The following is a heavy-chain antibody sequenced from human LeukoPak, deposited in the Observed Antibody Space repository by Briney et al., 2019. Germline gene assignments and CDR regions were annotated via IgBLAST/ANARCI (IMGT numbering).Heavy chain of an antibody. Sequence: PGGSLRLSCAVSGFTFSNHWMGWVRQAPGKGLEWVANIKEDGSEKYYVDSVKGRFTISRDDAKNSLHLQMNSLRAEDTAVYYCARYRGLGGGYYFDYWGQGTLVTVSS. J-gene: IGHJ4*02. CDR2: IKEDGSEK. CDR1: GFTFSNHW. CDR3: ARYRGLGGGYYFDY. D-gene: IGHD5-12*01. V-gene: IGHV3-7*04.